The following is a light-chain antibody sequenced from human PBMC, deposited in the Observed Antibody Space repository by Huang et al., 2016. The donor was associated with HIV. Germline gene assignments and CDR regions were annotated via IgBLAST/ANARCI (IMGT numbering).Light chain of an antibody. CDR2: GAS. CDR1: QSVSSN. V-gene: IGKV3-15*01. Sequence: EIVMTQSPATLSVSPGERATLSCRASQSVSSNLAWYQQKPGQAPRLLIYGASTRATGIPARFSGSGSGTEFTLTISILQSEDFAVYYCQQYNNWRTFGQGTKVEIK. CDR3: QQYNNWRT. J-gene: IGKJ1*01.